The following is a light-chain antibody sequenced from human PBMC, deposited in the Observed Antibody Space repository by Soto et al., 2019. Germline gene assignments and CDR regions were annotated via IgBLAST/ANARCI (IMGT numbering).Light chain of an antibody. V-gene: IGKV1-13*02. CDR3: HQFDPYPLT. CDR2: AAS. CDR1: QGIGSD. J-gene: IGKJ4*01. Sequence: AIQLTQYPSSLSASIGDRVTITCRASQGIGSDLAWFQQMPGKAPKLLIYAASTLADGVPSRFSGSGYGTDFTLTINSLQPEDFATYFCHQFDPYPLTFGGGNKVGI.